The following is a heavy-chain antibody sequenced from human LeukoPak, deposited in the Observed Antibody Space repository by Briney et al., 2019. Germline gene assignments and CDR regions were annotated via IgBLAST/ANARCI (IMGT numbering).Heavy chain of an antibody. J-gene: IGHJ4*02. CDR1: GGSFSGYY. Sequence: SETLSLTCAVYGGSFSGYYCNWIRQPPGKGLEWIAEINHCGSTNYNPSLKSRVTISVDTSKNQFSLKLSSVTAADTAVYYCARGVAVAGTDYWGQGTLVTVSS. CDR2: INHCGST. D-gene: IGHD6-19*01. CDR3: ARGVAVAGTDY. V-gene: IGHV4-34*01.